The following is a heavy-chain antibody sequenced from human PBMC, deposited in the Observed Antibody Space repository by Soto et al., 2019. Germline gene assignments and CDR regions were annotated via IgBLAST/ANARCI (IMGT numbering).Heavy chain of an antibody. CDR3: AREPGYSSGWPFDY. Sequence: EVQLVESGGGLVQPGGSLRLSCAASGFTFSSYWMSWVRQAPGKGLEWVANIKQDGSEKYYVDSVKGRFTISRDNAKNSLYLQMNSLRAEDTAVYYCAREPGYSSGWPFDYWGQGTLVTVSS. D-gene: IGHD6-19*01. J-gene: IGHJ4*02. CDR2: IKQDGSEK. V-gene: IGHV3-7*01. CDR1: GFTFSSYW.